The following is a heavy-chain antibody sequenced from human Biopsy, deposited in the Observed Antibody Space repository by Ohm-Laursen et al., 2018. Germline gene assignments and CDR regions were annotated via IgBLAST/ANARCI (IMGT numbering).Heavy chain of an antibody. V-gene: IGHV4-38-2*01. J-gene: IGHJ4*02. CDR3: ARVGSGWAPFDK. D-gene: IGHD6-19*01. CDR1: GYSISSDYR. Sequence: GTLSLTWAVSGYSISSDYRWGWLRQAPGKTLEWLGNIFKDGNTHYNPSLRSRLIISIDTSKNQFSLMMTSVSGADTAVYFCARVGSGWAPFDKWGPGTLVTVSS. CDR2: IFKDGNT.